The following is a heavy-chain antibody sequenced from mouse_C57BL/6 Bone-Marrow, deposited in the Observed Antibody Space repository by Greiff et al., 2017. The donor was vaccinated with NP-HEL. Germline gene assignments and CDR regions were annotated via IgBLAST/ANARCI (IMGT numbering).Heavy chain of an antibody. CDR3: ARPLSSYPFAY. CDR1: GFTFSSYT. J-gene: IGHJ3*01. V-gene: IGHV5-9*01. D-gene: IGHD1-1*01. Sequence: EVHLVESGGGLVKPGGSLKLSCAASGFTFSSYTMSWVRQTPEQRLEWVATISGGGGNTYYPDSVKGRFTISRDNAKNTLYLQMSSLRSEDTALYYCARPLSSYPFAYWGQGTLVTVSA. CDR2: ISGGGGNT.